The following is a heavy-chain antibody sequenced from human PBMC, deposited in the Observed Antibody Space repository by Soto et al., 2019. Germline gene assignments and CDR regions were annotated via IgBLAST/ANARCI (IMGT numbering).Heavy chain of an antibody. CDR3: AKGPVAGTGNYFEY. CDR1: GFTFSSYG. V-gene: IGHV3-23*01. J-gene: IGHJ4*02. D-gene: IGHD6-19*01. CDR2: LTASGGAT. Sequence: GGSLRLSCAASGFTFSSYGMHWVRQAPGKGLEWVSALTASGGATYYADSVKGRFTISRDNSENTLYVEMNSLRAEDTAVYYCAKGPVAGTGNYFEYWGQGILVTVSS.